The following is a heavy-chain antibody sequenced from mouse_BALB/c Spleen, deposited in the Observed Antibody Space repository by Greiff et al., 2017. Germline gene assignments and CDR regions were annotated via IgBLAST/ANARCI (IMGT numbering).Heavy chain of an antibody. CDR2: INPGSGGT. CDR1: GYAFTNYL. CDR3: AREGKYYFDY. J-gene: IGHJ2*01. Sequence: VQLQQSGAELVRPGPSVTVSCKASGYAFTNYLIEWVQQRPGQGLEWIGVINPGSGGTNYNEKFKGKATLTADKSSSTAYMQLSSLTSDDSAVYFCAREGKYYFDYWGQGTTLTVSS. V-gene: IGHV1-54*01.